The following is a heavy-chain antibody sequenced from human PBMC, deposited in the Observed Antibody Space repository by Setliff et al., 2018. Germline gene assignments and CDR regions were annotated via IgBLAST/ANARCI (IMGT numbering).Heavy chain of an antibody. D-gene: IGHD2-2*01. J-gene: IGHJ3*01. CDR3: ARFGGRCSSSSCYASDL. V-gene: IGHV1-18*01. CDR1: GFGFTTFG. Sequence: ASVKVSCKTSGFGFTTFGFSWLRQAPGQGLEWMAMIITSTGKTSYAQKFQGRVTVTTDTYTGTGYMELRSLRSADTAMYFCARFGGRCSSSSCYASDLWGQGTMVTVSS. CDR2: IITSTGKT.